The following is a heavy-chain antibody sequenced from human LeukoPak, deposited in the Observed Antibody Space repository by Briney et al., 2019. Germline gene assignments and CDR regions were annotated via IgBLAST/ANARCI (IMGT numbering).Heavy chain of an antibody. CDR2: IYYSGST. D-gene: IGHD6-13*01. Sequence: SETLSLTCTVSGGSISSFYWSWIRQPPGKELEWIGYIYYSGSTKYSPSLKSRVTISVDTSKNQFSLKLSSVTAADTAVYYCAGISSWYFDYWGQGTLVTVSS. CDR3: AGISSWYFDY. J-gene: IGHJ4*02. CDR1: GGSISSFY. V-gene: IGHV4-59*08.